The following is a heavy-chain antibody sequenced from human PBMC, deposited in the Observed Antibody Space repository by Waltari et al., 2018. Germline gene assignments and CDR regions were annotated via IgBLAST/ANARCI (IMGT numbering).Heavy chain of an antibody. Sequence: QITLKESGPTLAKPTQTPPLTCTFPGFSLTTRGVGVGWLRQPPGKALEWLALIYWADDKRYSPSLKSRLTITKETSKNQVVLTMTNMDPVDTATYYCAHYPSHYGSGNDWGQGTLVTVSS. CDR3: AHYPSHYGSGND. CDR1: GFSLTTRGVG. D-gene: IGHD3-10*01. V-gene: IGHV2-5*02. J-gene: IGHJ4*02. CDR2: IYWADDK.